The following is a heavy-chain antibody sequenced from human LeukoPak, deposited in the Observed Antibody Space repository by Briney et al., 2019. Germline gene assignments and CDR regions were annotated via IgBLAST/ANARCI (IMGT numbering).Heavy chain of an antibody. CDR1: GGTLSSYA. V-gene: IGHV1-69*01. CDR2: IIPIFGTA. CDR3: ARAYCSSTSCVDGWFDP. J-gene: IGHJ5*02. D-gene: IGHD2-2*01. Sequence: SVKVSCKASGGTLSSYAISWVRQAPGQGLEWMGGIIPIFGTANYAQKFQGRVTITADESTSTAYMELSSLRSEDTAVYYCARAYCSSTSCVDGWFDPWGQGTLVTVSS.